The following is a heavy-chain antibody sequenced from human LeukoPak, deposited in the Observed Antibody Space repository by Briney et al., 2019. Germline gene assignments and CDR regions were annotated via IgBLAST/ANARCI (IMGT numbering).Heavy chain of an antibody. J-gene: IGHJ5*02. CDR2: IKQDGSEK. CDR1: GFTVSTNY. Sequence: GGSLRLSCAASGFTVSTNYMNWVRQAPGKGLEWVANIKQDGSEKYYVDSVKGRFTISRDNAKNSLYLQMNSLRAEDTAVYYCARDRGIAVAGTRARDWFDPWGQGTLVTVSS. D-gene: IGHD6-19*01. CDR3: ARDRGIAVAGTRARDWFDP. V-gene: IGHV3-7*01.